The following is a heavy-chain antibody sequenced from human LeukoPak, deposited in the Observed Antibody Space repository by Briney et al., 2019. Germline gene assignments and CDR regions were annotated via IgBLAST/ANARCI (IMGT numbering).Heavy chain of an antibody. V-gene: IGHV3-74*01. J-gene: IGHJ5*02. CDR3: ARGVTPGGRLGAP. Sequence: GGALRLSCAASGFTFSSYWMHWVRQTPGKGLVWVSRINTDWSFTTYADSVKGRFTISRDNDKNTLYLQMNSLRAEDTAVYYCARGVTPGGRLGAPWGQGTLVTVSS. D-gene: IGHD1-1*01. CDR2: INTDWSFT. CDR1: GFTFSSYW.